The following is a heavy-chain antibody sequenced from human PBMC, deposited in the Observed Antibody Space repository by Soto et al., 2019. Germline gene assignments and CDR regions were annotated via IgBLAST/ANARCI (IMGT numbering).Heavy chain of an antibody. CDR2: ISYDGSNK. CDR3: AKDSGGYSPFDY. V-gene: IGHV3-30*18. D-gene: IGHD5-18*01. Sequence: QVQLVESGGGVVQPGRSLRLSCAASGFTFITCGMHWVRQAPGKGLEWVAIISYDGSNKYYADSVKGRFTISRDNSKNTLYLQMNSLRTEDTAAYYCAKDSGGYSPFDYWGQGTLVTVSS. J-gene: IGHJ4*02. CDR1: GFTFITCG.